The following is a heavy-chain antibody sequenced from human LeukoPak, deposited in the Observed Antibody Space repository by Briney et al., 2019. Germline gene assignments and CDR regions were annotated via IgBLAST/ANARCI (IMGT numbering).Heavy chain of an antibody. D-gene: IGHD3-10*01. CDR1: GYTFIGYY. CDR3: ARAHTIRGFDY. CDR2: INPNSGGA. Sequence: ASVKVSCKASGYTFIGYYIYWVRQAPGQGLEWMGWINPNSGGANYAQEFQGRVTMTRGTPISTAYMELSSLTSDDTAVYYCARAHTIRGFDYWGQGTLVTVSS. V-gene: IGHV1-2*02. J-gene: IGHJ4*02.